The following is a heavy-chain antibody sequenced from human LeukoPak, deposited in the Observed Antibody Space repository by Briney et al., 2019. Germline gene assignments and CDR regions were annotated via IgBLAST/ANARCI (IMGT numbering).Heavy chain of an antibody. CDR1: GFTFSSYW. V-gene: IGHV3-74*01. CDR3: ARARHGIAAAGIDY. D-gene: IGHD6-13*01. J-gene: IGHJ4*02. Sequence: GGSLRLSCAASGFTFSSYWMHWVRQAPGKGLVWVSRINSDGSSTSYADSVKGRFTISRDNAKNTLYLQMNSLRAEDTAVYYCARARHGIAAAGIDYWGQGTLVTVSS. CDR2: INSDGSST.